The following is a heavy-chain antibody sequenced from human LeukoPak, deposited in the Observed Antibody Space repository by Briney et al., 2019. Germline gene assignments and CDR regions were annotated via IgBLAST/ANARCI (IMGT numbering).Heavy chain of an antibody. Sequence: GGSLRLSCAVSGFTRSSYAMSWVRRAPGKGLEWVSAISGSGGSTYYADSVKGRFTISRDNSKNTLYLQMNSLRAEDTAVYYCARAGAYSSSWYEYNWFDPWGQGTLVTVSS. CDR2: ISGSGGST. J-gene: IGHJ5*02. CDR3: ARAGAYSSSWYEYNWFDP. D-gene: IGHD6-13*01. CDR1: GFTRSSYA. V-gene: IGHV3-23*01.